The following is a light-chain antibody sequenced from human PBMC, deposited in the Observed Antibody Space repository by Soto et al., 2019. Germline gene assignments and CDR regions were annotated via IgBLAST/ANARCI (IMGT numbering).Light chain of an antibody. V-gene: IGKV3-11*01. J-gene: IGKJ1*01. CDR3: QQYGSLSWT. CDR2: EAS. CDR1: QRVSTF. Sequence: EIVITQSPCTLSLSKGDRATLSCRASQRVSTFLAWYQQRPGQAPRLLISEASNRATGIPARFSGSGSGTDFTLTISSLEPEDFAVYYCQQYGSLSWTFGQGSKVDIK.